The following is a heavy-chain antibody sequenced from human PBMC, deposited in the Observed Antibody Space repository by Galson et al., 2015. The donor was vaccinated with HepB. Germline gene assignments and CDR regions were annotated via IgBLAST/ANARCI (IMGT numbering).Heavy chain of an antibody. CDR3: ARDGSSWYLVGWFDP. V-gene: IGHV3-30*02. Sequence: SLRLSCAASGFTFSSYGMHWVRQAPGKGLEWVAFIRYDGSSKDYADSVKGRFSISRDNSENKLFLQMNSLRPEDTAVYYCARDGSSWYLVGWFDPWGQGTLVTVSS. CDR1: GFTFSSYG. D-gene: IGHD6-13*01. J-gene: IGHJ5*02. CDR2: IRYDGSSK.